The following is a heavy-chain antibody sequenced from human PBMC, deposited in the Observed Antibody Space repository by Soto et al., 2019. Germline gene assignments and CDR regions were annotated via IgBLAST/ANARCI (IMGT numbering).Heavy chain of an antibody. V-gene: IGHV3-48*01. CDR2: ISSSSSTI. D-gene: IGHD3-3*01. J-gene: IGHJ3*02. CDR1: GFTFSSYS. Sequence: GGSLRLSCAASGFTFSSYSMNWVRQAPGRGLEWVSYISSSSSTIYYADSVKGRFTISRDNAKNSLYLQMNSLRAEDTAVYYCARVKEFLEWANDAFDIWGQGTMVTVSS. CDR3: ARVKEFLEWANDAFDI.